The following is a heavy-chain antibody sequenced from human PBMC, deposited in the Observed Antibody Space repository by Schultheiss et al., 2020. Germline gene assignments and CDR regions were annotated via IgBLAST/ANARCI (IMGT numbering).Heavy chain of an antibody. CDR1: GFTFSSYG. CDR2: IWYDGSNK. D-gene: IGHD6-19*01. Sequence: GESLKISCAASGFTFSSYGMHWVRQAPGKGLEWVAVIWYDGSNKYYADSVKDRFTISRDNSKNTLYLQMNSLRAEDTAVYYCAKDAVADAFDIWGQGTMVTVSS. J-gene: IGHJ3*02. V-gene: IGHV3-33*06. CDR3: AKDAVADAFDI.